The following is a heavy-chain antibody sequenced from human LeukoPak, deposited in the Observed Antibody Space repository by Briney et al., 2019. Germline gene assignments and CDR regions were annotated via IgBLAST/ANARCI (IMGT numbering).Heavy chain of an antibody. CDR3: ARGLRRDWFDP. CDR2: IYYSGST. Sequence: PSETLSLTCTVSGGSISSGGYYWSWIRQHPGKGLEWIGYIYYSGSTYYNPSLKSRVTISVDPSKKQFSLKLSSVTAADTAVYYCARGLRRDWFDPWGQGTLVTVSS. V-gene: IGHV4-31*03. CDR1: GGSISSGGYY. J-gene: IGHJ5*02.